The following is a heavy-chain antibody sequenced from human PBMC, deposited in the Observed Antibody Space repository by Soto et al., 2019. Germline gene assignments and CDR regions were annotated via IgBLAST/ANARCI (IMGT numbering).Heavy chain of an antibody. J-gene: IGHJ6*03. Sequence: GESLKISCKGSGYSFTSYWIGWVRQMPGKGLEWMGIIYPGDSDTRYSPSFQGQVTISADKSISTAYLQWSSLKASDTAMYYCVRCGGYCSGGSCYWARYYYYMDVWGKGTTVTVSS. CDR3: VRCGGYCSGGSCYWARYYYYMDV. CDR1: GYSFTSYW. CDR2: IYPGDSDT. V-gene: IGHV5-51*01. D-gene: IGHD2-15*01.